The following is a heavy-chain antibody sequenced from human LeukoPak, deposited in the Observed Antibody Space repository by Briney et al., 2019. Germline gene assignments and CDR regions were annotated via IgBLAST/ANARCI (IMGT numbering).Heavy chain of an antibody. CDR3: ARMLINSSGWYFDY. V-gene: IGHV4-31*11. CDR2: IYYSGST. D-gene: IGHD6-19*01. J-gene: IGHJ4*02. Sequence: SETLSLTCAVSGGSISSGGYYWSWIRQHPGKGLEWIGYIYYSGSTYYNPSLKSRVTISVDTSKNQFSLKLSSVTAADTAVYYCARMLINSSGWYFDYWGQGTLVTVSS. CDR1: GGSISSGGYY.